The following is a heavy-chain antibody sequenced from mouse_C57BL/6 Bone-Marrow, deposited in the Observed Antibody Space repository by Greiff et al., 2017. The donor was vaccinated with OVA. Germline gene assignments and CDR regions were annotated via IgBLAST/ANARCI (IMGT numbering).Heavy chain of an antibody. D-gene: IGHD3-2*02. V-gene: IGHV1-52*01. Sequence: QVQLQQPGAELVRPGSSVKLSCKASGYTFTSYWMHWVKQRPIQGLEWIGNIDPSDSETHYNQQFKDKATLTVDKSSSTAYMQLSSLTSEDSAVYYCARPTAQATPAWFAYWGQGTLVTVSA. CDR2: IDPSDSET. J-gene: IGHJ3*01. CDR3: ARPTAQATPAWFAY. CDR1: GYTFTSYW.